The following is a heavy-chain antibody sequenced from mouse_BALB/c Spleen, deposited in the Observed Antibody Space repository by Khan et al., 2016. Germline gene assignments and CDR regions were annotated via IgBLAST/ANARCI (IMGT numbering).Heavy chain of an antibody. J-gene: IGHJ2*01. CDR3: ARLSSYLDY. CDR2: FDSSSCES. Sequence: QVQLQQSGPELVRPGASVKMSCKALGYTFTTYWIHWVKQRHGQGLECLCMFDSSSCESRFIQNFKDKATLNVDRSSNTAFMQLNSLKSKDSAVYYCARLSSYLDYKGQGSTLTVYS. V-gene: IGHV1S127*01. CDR1: GYTFTTYW.